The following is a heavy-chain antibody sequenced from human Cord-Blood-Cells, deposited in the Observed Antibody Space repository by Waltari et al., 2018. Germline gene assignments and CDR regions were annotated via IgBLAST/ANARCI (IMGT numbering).Heavy chain of an antibody. CDR1: GYTFTGYY. CDR3: ASPRAAAGHLNAFDI. J-gene: IGHJ3*02. D-gene: IGHD6-13*01. Sequence: QVQLVQSGAEVQKPGASVKVYCKASGYTFTGYYMHWVRLAPGQGLEWMGWINPNSGGTNYAQKFQGRVTMTRDTSISTAYMELSRLRSDDTAVYYCASPRAAAGHLNAFDIWGQGTMVTVSS. V-gene: IGHV1-2*02. CDR2: INPNSGGT.